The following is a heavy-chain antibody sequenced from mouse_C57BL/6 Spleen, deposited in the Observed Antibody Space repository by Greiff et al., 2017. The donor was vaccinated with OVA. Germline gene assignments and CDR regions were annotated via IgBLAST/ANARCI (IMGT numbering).Heavy chain of an antibody. V-gene: IGHV2-9-1*01. CDR1: GFSLTSYA. CDR3: ARNKGVITTVVAGDYYAMDY. Sequence: VKLMESGPGLVAPSQSLSITCTVSGFSLTSYAISWVRQPPGKGLEWLGVIWTGGGTNYNSALKSRLSISKDNSKSQVFLKMNSLQTDDTARYYCARNKGVITTVVAGDYYAMDYWGQGTSVTVSS. J-gene: IGHJ4*01. D-gene: IGHD1-1*01. CDR2: IWTGGGT.